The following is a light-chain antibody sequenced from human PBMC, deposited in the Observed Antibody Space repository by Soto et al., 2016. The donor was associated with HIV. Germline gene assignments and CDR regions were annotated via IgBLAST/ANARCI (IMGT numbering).Light chain of an antibody. CDR2: AAS. Sequence: DIQMTQSPSSLSASVGDRVTITCQASQSISNYLNWYQQKPGKAPKLLIYAASSLQSGVPSRFSGSGSGTGFTLTISSLQPEDFATYYCQQSYSSPLTFGGGTKVEIK. CDR3: QQSYSSPLT. J-gene: IGKJ4*01. V-gene: IGKV1-39*01. CDR1: QSISNY.